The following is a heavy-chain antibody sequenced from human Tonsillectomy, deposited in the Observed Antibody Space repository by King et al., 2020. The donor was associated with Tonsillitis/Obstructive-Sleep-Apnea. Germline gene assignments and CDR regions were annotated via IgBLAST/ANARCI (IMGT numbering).Heavy chain of an antibody. V-gene: IGHV4-34*01. CDR2: INHSGST. Sequence: VQLQQWGAGLLKPSETLSLTCAVYGGSFSGYYWSWIRQPPGKGLEWIGEINHSGSTNYNPSLKSRVTISVDTSKNQFSLKLSSVTAADTAVYYCARGYNLDYWGQGTLVTVSS. CDR3: ARGYNLDY. CDR1: GGSFSGYY. D-gene: IGHD5-24*01. J-gene: IGHJ4*02.